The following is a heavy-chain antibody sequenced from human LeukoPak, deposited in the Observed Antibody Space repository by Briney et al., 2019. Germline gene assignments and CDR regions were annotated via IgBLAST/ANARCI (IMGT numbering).Heavy chain of an antibody. J-gene: IGHJ4*02. CDR2: ISGSGGST. CDR3: AKGSDILPLDY. Sequence: GGSLRLSCAASGFTLSSYAMSWVRQAPGKGLEWVSAISGSGGSTYYADSVKGRFTISRDNSKNTLYLQMNSLRAEETAVYYCAKGSDILPLDYWGQGTLVTVSS. D-gene: IGHD3-9*01. CDR1: GFTLSSYA. V-gene: IGHV3-23*01.